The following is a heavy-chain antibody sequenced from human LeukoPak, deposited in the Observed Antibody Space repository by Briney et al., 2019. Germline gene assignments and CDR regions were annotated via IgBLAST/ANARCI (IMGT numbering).Heavy chain of an antibody. V-gene: IGHV1-2*06. CDR2: INPNSGGT. Sequence: ASVKVSCEASGYTFTGYYMHWVRQAPGQGLEWMGRINPNSGGTNYAQKFQGRVTMTRDTSISTAYMELSRLRSDDTAVYYCARERVVAATEGFDPWGQGALVTVSS. CDR1: GYTFTGYY. D-gene: IGHD2-15*01. CDR3: ARERVVAATEGFDP. J-gene: IGHJ5*02.